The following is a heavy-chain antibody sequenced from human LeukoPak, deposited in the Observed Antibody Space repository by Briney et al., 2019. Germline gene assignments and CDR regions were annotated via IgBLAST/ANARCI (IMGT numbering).Heavy chain of an antibody. Sequence: GASVKVSCKASGFTFFSSIMQWVRPARGQRLEWIGWIVVGSDNTNYAQEFQERVTITRDMSTSTVYMELSSLRAEDTAVYYCARDHGGAVGYWGQGTLVTVSS. CDR2: IVVGSDNT. CDR3: ARDHGGAVGY. V-gene: IGHV1-58*02. CDR1: GFTFFSSI. D-gene: IGHD2-21*01. J-gene: IGHJ4*02.